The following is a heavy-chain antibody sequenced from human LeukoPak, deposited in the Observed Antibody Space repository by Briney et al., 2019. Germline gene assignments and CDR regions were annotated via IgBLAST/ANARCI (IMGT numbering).Heavy chain of an antibody. CDR2: IYYSGST. Sequence: SETLSLTCTVSGGSISSSSHYWGWIRQPPGKGLEWIGSIYYSGSTYYNPSLKSRVTISVDTSKNPFSLKLSSVTAADTAVYYCARGRVTQAYNSFDPWGQGPLVPVSS. CDR1: GGSISSSSHY. J-gene: IGHJ5*02. CDR3: ARGRVTQAYNSFDP. V-gene: IGHV4-39*07. D-gene: IGHD4-11*01.